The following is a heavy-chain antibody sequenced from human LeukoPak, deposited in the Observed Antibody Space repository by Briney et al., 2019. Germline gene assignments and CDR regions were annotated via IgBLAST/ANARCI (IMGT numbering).Heavy chain of an antibody. CDR3: ALTPPVAAAGSFDY. D-gene: IGHD6-13*01. CDR1: GFSLSTSGMC. CDR2: IDWDDDK. Sequence: SGPTLVNPTQTLTLTCTFAGFSLSTSGMCVSWIRQPPGKALEWLARIDWDDDKYYSTSLKTRLTISMGTSKNQVVLTMTNIDPVDTATYYCALTPPVAAAGSFDYWGQGTLVTVSS. V-gene: IGHV2-70*11. J-gene: IGHJ4*02.